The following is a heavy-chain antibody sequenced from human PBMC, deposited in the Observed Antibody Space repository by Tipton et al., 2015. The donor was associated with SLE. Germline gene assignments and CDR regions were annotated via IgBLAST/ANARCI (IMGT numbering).Heavy chain of an antibody. CDR3: AREARTGTTPDSSSDFDI. Sequence: RSLRLSCAASGFTFSSYGMHWVRQAPGKGLEWVAVISYDGSNKYYADSVKGRFTISRDNSKNTLYLQMNSLRAEDTAVYYCAREARTGTTPDSSSDFDIWGQGTMVTVSS. J-gene: IGHJ3*02. CDR2: ISYDGSNK. D-gene: IGHD1-1*01. V-gene: IGHV3-30*03. CDR1: GFTFSSYG.